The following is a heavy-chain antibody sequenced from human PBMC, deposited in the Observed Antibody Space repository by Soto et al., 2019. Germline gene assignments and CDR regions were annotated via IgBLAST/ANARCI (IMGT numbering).Heavy chain of an antibody. Sequence: QVQLVQSGAEVKKPGSSVKVSCKASGGTFNNYTINWVRQAPGQGLEWMATIIPMFGIEKYAQKFQGRVTITADKSTSTAYMEVSILRSEDTAVYYCARAEVWGSRYEGRWLDPWGQGTLVTVSS. V-gene: IGHV1-69*02. CDR1: GGTFNNYT. D-gene: IGHD5-12*01. CDR2: IIPMFGIE. CDR3: ARAEVWGSRYEGRWLDP. J-gene: IGHJ5*02.